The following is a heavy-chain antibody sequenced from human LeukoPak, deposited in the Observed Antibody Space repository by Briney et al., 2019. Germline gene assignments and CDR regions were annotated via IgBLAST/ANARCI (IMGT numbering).Heavy chain of an antibody. CDR3: AKGGPNIVVVTAMFFDY. Sequence: PGRSLRLSCAASGFTFSSYGMHWVRQAPGKGLEWVAVISYDGSNKYYADSVKGRFTISRDNSKNTLYLQMNSLRAEDTAVYYCAKGGPNIVVVTAMFFDYWGQGTLVTVSS. J-gene: IGHJ4*02. D-gene: IGHD2-21*02. V-gene: IGHV3-30*18. CDR2: ISYDGSNK. CDR1: GFTFSSYG.